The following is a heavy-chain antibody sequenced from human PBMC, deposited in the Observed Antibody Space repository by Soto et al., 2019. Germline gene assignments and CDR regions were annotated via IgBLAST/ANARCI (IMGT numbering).Heavy chain of an antibody. CDR2: IIPILGIA. Sequence: ASVKVFCKASGGTFSSYTISWVRQAPGQGLEWMGRIIPILGIANYAQKFQGRVTITADKSTSTAYMELSSLRSEDTAVYYCARGAQYCSGGSCYNWFDPWGQGTLVTVSS. CDR1: GGTFSSYT. CDR3: ARGAQYCSGGSCYNWFDP. D-gene: IGHD2-15*01. J-gene: IGHJ5*02. V-gene: IGHV1-69*02.